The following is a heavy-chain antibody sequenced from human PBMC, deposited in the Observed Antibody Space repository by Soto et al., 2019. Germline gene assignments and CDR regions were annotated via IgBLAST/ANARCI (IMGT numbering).Heavy chain of an antibody. CDR1: GGSISSYY. D-gene: IGHD2-15*01. CDR3: ARGRYCSGGSCVYYFDY. V-gene: IGHV4-59*01. Sequence: QVQLQESGPGLVKPSETLSLTCTVSGGSISSYYWSWIRQPPGKGLEWIGYIFYSGSTNYNPSLKSRVTISLDTSKNQFSLKLSSVTAADTAVYYCARGRYCSGGSCVYYFDYWGQGTLVTVSS. CDR2: IFYSGST. J-gene: IGHJ4*02.